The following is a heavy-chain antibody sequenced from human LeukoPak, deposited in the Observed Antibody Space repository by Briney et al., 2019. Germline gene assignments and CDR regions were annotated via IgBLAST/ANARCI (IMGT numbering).Heavy chain of an antibody. CDR1: GYTFTSYY. CDR2: INPSAAST. Sequence: ASVKVSCKASGYTFTSYYMHWVRQAPGQGLEWMGIINPSAASTTYAQKFQGRVTMTRDMSTSTAYMELSSLRSEDTAVYYCARERYSGSYSPQPYFDYWGQGTLVTVSS. CDR3: ARERYSGSYSPQPYFDY. D-gene: IGHD1-26*01. J-gene: IGHJ4*02. V-gene: IGHV1-46*01.